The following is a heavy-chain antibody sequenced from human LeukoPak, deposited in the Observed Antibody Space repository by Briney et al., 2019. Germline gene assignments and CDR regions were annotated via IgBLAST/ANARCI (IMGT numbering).Heavy chain of an antibody. CDR2: INPNSGGT. CDR3: ARDWGIAARRGYYYYMDV. D-gene: IGHD6-6*01. Sequence: ASVKVSCKASGYTFTGYYMHWVRQAPGQGLEWMGWINPNSGGTNYAQKFQGRVTMTRDTSISTAYMELSRLRSDDTAVYYCARDWGIAARRGYYYYMDVWGKGTTVTVSS. CDR1: GYTFTGYY. V-gene: IGHV1-2*02. J-gene: IGHJ6*03.